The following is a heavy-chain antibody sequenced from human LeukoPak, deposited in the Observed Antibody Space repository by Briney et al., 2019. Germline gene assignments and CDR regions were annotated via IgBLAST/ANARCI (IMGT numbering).Heavy chain of an antibody. Sequence: AAVTVSCKASGCTFTYYYMHWVGQPPAQGLEWMGWINPSSGGTNYLHKLQGRLTITRHTAISTAYRVLSRLRCDDTAVYYCAGGGQRLVLEDWFDPWGQGTLVTVSS. D-gene: IGHD6-19*01. CDR2: INPSSGGT. V-gene: IGHV1-2*02. J-gene: IGHJ5*02. CDR3: AGGGQRLVLEDWFDP. CDR1: GCTFTYYY.